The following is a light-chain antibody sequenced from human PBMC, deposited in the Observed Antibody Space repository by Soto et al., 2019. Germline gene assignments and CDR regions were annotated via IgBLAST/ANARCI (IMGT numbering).Light chain of an antibody. CDR1: SSDVGGYNY. Sequence: QSALTQPASVSGSPGQSITISCTGTSSDVGGYNYVSWYQQHPGKAPKLMIYEVSNRPSGVSIRFSGSKSGNTASLTISGLQAEDEADYYCSSYTTSSSYDFGTGTKATVL. CDR3: SSYTTSSSYD. J-gene: IGLJ1*01. V-gene: IGLV2-14*01. CDR2: EVS.